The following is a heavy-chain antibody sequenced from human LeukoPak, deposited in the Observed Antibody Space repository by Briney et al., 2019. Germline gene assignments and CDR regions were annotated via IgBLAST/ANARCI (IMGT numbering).Heavy chain of an antibody. CDR1: GYTFTGYY. CDR3: ARGYCSGGSCQIGFYYYGMDV. Sequence: ASVKVSCKASGYTFTGYYMHWVRQAPGQGLEWMGWINPNSGGTNYAQKFQGRVTMTRDTSISTAYMELSRLRSDDTAVYYCARGYCSGGSCQIGFYYYGMDVWGKGTTVTVSS. CDR2: INPNSGGT. V-gene: IGHV1-2*02. D-gene: IGHD2-15*01. J-gene: IGHJ6*04.